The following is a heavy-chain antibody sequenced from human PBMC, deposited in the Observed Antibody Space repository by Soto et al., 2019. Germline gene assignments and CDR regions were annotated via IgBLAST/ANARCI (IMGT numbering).Heavy chain of an antibody. CDR3: ARAARTGSYSRGFL. CDR2: ISSGSDAI. CDR1: GFSFRNYN. D-gene: IGHD2-15*01. V-gene: IGHV3-48*02. Sequence: EVQLVESGGDLVQPGGSLRLSCAASGFSFRNYNMNWGRQSPGKGLEWLAHISSGSDAIYYADSVKGRFTVSRDNDRSSLFLQMNSLRDEDTAVYYCARAARTGSYSRGFLWGQATPVTVSS. J-gene: IGHJ4*02.